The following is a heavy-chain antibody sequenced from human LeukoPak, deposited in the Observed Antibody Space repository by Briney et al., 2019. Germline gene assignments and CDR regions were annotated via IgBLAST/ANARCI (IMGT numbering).Heavy chain of an antibody. D-gene: IGHD2-2*01. CDR3: ARAVGCSSTSCYSGVNWFDP. Sequence: ASVKVSCKASGYTFTSYDINWVRQATGQGLEWMGWMNPNSGNTGYAQKFQGRVTITRNTSISTAYMELSSLRSEDAAVYYCARAVGCSSTSCYSGVNWFDPWGQGTLVTVSS. J-gene: IGHJ5*02. CDR1: GYTFTSYD. CDR2: MNPNSGNT. V-gene: IGHV1-8*03.